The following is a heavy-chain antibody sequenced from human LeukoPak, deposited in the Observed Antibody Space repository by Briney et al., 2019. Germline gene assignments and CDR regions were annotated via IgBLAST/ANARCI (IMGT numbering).Heavy chain of an antibody. D-gene: IGHD3-10*01. V-gene: IGHV3-48*02. CDR2: ISSSSSTI. CDR3: ARDQGYYYALFGDPALSYFDY. CDR1: GFTFSSYW. J-gene: IGHJ4*02. Sequence: GGSLRLSCAASGFTFSSYWMNWVRQAPGKGLEWVSYISSSSSTIYYADSVKGRFTISRDNAKNSLYLQMNSLRDEDTAVYYCARDQGYYYALFGDPALSYFDYWGQGTLVTVSS.